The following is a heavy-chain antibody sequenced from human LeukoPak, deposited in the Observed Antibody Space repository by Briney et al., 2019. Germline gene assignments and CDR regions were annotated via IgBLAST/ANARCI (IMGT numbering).Heavy chain of an antibody. CDR1: GGSISSGDYY. V-gene: IGHV4-30-4*01. CDR3: ARDKSEVGLDY. J-gene: IGHJ4*02. Sequence: SETLSLTCTVSGGSISSGDYYWSWIRRPAGKGLEWIGYIYYSGSTYYNPSLKSRVTISVDTSKNQFSLKLSSVTAADTAVYYCARDKSEVGLDYWGQGTLVTVSS. CDR2: IYYSGST.